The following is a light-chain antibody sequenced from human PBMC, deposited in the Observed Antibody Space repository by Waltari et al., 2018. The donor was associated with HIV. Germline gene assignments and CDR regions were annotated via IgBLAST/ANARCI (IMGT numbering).Light chain of an antibody. Sequence: DIQMTQSPSSLSASVGDRVTITCRASQDIVNYLVWFQQKPGEAPKSLIYAASTLQSGVPSKFSGSGSGTEFTLTISSLQPEDFATYYCQQYNSYPLTFGGGTKVEIK. CDR3: QQYNSYPLT. V-gene: IGKV1-16*02. J-gene: IGKJ4*01. CDR1: QDIVNY. CDR2: AAS.